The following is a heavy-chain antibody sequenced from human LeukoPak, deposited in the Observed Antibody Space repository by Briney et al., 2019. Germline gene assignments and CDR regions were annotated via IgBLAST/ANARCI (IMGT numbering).Heavy chain of an antibody. CDR1: GFTFSSYG. J-gene: IGHJ6*03. CDR3: ARRTYPGGYYYMDV. V-gene: IGHV3-30*02. Sequence: GRSLRLSCAASGFTFSSYGMHWVRQAPGKGLEWVAFIRYDGSNKYYADSVKGRFTISRGNSKNTLYLQMNSLRAEDTAVYYCARRTYPGGYYYMDVWGKGTTVTISS. CDR2: IRYDGSNK. D-gene: IGHD2-8*01.